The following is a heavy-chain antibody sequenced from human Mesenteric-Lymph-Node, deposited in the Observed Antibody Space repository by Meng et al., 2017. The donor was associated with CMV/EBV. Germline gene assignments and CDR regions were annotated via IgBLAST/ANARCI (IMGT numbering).Heavy chain of an antibody. CDR3: AREKYDFWSGYYYYFDY. Sequence: GESLKISCAASGFTFSDYSMNWVRQAPGKGLEWVSAISGSGGSTYYADSVKGRFTISRDNSKNTLYLQMNSLRAEDTAVYYCAREKYDFWSGYYYYFDYWGQGTLVTVSS. CDR2: ISGSGGST. CDR1: GFTFSDYS. V-gene: IGHV3-23*01. J-gene: IGHJ4*02. D-gene: IGHD3-3*01.